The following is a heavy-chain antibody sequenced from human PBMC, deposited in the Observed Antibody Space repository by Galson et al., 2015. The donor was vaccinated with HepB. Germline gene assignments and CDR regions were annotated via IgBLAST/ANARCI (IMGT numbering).Heavy chain of an antibody. D-gene: IGHD3-9*01. CDR3: VKDQDDIFSPFYGLDG. CDR2: ITGSGDRT. CDR1: GVTFSSYA. V-gene: IGHV3-23*01. J-gene: IGHJ6*02. Sequence: SLRLSCAASGVTFSSYAMGWVRQAPGKGLQWVSGITGSGDRTHYADYVMGRFTISRDNSKNILFLQMSSLSAEDTAIYYCVKDQDDIFSPFYGLDGWGQGT.